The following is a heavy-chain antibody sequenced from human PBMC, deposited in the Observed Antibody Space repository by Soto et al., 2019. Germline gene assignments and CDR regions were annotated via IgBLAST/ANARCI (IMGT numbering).Heavy chain of an antibody. CDR1: GFTFSSYG. CDR3: VKIRPAGEAFDI. Sequence: PGGSLRLSCAASGFTFSSYGMHWVRQAPGKGLEWVAVISYDGSNKYYADSVKGRFTISRDNSKNTLYLQLNSLRGEDTAVYYCVKIRPAGEAFDIRGPGTMVTLS. D-gene: IGHD2-2*01. CDR2: ISYDGSNK. V-gene: IGHV3-30*03. J-gene: IGHJ3*02.